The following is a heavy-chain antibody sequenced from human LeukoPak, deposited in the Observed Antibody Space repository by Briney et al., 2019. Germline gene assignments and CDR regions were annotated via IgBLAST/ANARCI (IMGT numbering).Heavy chain of an antibody. D-gene: IGHD6-13*01. V-gene: IGHV3-30*02. CDR3: AKDLYSSSWYGGY. CDR1: GFTFSSYG. CDR2: IRYDGSNK. J-gene: IGHJ4*02. Sequence: GGSLRLSCAASGFTFSSYGMHWVRQAPGKGLEWVAFIRYDGSNKYYADSVKGRFTISRDNSKNTLYLQMNSLRAEDTAVYYCAKDLYSSSWYGGYWGQGTLVTVSS.